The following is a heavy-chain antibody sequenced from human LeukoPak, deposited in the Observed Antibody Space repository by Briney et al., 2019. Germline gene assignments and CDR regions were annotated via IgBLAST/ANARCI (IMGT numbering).Heavy chain of an antibody. CDR1: AFTFSSYW. D-gene: IGHD4-17*01. V-gene: IGHV3-74*01. Sequence: GGSLRLSCAGSAFTFSSYWMHWVRQAPGKGLVWVSRINSDGISTSYADSVKGRFTISRDNAKNTLYLQMNSLRAEDTAVYYCAKGGATVIDYWGQGTLVTVSS. J-gene: IGHJ4*02. CDR2: INSDGIST. CDR3: AKGGATVIDY.